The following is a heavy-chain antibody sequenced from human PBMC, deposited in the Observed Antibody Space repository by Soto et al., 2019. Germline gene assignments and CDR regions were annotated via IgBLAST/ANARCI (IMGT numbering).Heavy chain of an antibody. D-gene: IGHD3-9*01. Sequence: QVQLVQSGAEVKKPGASVKVSCKASGYTFTSYGISWVRQAPGQVLEWMGWISAYNGNTNYAQKLQGRVTMTTDTSTSTAYMELRSLRSDDTAVYYCARDSKFYDILTGYLPAEYFQHWGQGTLVTVSS. V-gene: IGHV1-18*04. CDR2: ISAYNGNT. J-gene: IGHJ1*01. CDR1: GYTFTSYG. CDR3: ARDSKFYDILTGYLPAEYFQH.